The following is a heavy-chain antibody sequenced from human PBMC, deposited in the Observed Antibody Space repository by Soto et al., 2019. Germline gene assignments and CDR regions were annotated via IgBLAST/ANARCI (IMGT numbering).Heavy chain of an antibody. J-gene: IGHJ3*02. V-gene: IGHV5-51*01. CDR1: GYSFTRYW. CDR2: IYPRDSDT. D-gene: IGHD6-19*01. CDR3: ARHTRYSSGWDSDAFDI. Sequence: GESLKISCKGSGYSFTRYWIGWVRQMPGKGLEWMGIIYPRDSDTRYSPSFQGQVTISADKSISTAYLQWSSLKASDTAMYYCARHTRYSSGWDSDAFDIWGQGTMVTVSS.